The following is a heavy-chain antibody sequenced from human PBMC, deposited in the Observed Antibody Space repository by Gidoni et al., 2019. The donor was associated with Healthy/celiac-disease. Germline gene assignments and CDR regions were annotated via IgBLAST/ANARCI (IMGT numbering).Heavy chain of an antibody. Sequence: EVQLLESGGGLVQPGGSLRLSCAASGFPFSSYAMSWVRQAPGKGLEWVSAISGSGGSTYYADSVKGRFTISRDNSKNTLYLQMNSLRAEDTAVYYCAKDPLYCSGGSCYRFPVDYWGQGTLVTVSS. CDR1: GFPFSSYA. CDR2: ISGSGGST. V-gene: IGHV3-23*01. CDR3: AKDPLYCSGGSCYRFPVDY. J-gene: IGHJ4*02. D-gene: IGHD2-15*01.